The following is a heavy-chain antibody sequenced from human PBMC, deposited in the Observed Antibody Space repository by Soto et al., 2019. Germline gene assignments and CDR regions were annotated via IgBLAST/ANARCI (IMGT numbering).Heavy chain of an antibody. CDR3: AREGPAPYYYYGMDV. J-gene: IGHJ6*02. CDR1: GYTFTYSY. Sequence: ASVKVSCKASGYTFTYSYLHWVRQAPGQGLEWMGWISAYNGNTNYAQKLQGRVTMTTDTSTSTAYMELRSLRSDDTAVYYCAREGPAPYYYYGMDVWGQGSTVTVSS. CDR2: ISAYNGNT. V-gene: IGHV1-18*04.